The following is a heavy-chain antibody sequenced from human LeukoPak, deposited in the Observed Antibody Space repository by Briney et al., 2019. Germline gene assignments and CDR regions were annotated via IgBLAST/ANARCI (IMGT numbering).Heavy chain of an antibody. CDR3: ANSRGGINQFDY. J-gene: IGHJ4*02. CDR1: GLTFSSYA. D-gene: IGHD3-10*01. V-gene: IGHV3-23*01. CDR2: ISASGGST. Sequence: PGGSLRLSCVTSGLTFSSYAMNWVRQAPGQGLEWVSGISASGGSTYYAASVKGRSTISRDGSTSTVHLQMNNLRAEDTAVYYCANSRGGINQFDYWGQGSLVTVSS.